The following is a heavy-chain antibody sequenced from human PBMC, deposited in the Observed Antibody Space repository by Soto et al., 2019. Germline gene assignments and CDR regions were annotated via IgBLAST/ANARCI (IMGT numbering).Heavy chain of an antibody. CDR1: GYTFTSYY. V-gene: IGHV1-46*03. D-gene: IGHD6-13*01. J-gene: IGHJ4*02. CDR3: ARATGVVRQQLDY. Sequence: ASVKLSCPASGYTFTSYYMHWVRQAPRQGLEWMGIINPSGGSTSYAQKFQGRVTMTRDTSTSTVYMELSSLRSEDTAVYYCARATGVVRQQLDYWGQGPLVIVSS. CDR2: INPSGGST.